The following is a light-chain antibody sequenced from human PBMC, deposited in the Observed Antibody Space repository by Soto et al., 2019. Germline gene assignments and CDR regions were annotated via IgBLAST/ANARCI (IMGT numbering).Light chain of an antibody. V-gene: IGKV2-28*01. Sequence: IVMTQSPLSLPVTPGEPASISCRSSQSLLHSNGYNYLDWYLQKPGQSPQLLIYLGSNRASGVPDRFSGRGSGTDYTLKISRVEAEDVGVYYCMQTLQTPAFGQGTKVEIK. J-gene: IGKJ1*01. CDR1: QSLLHSNGYNY. CDR2: LGS. CDR3: MQTLQTPA.